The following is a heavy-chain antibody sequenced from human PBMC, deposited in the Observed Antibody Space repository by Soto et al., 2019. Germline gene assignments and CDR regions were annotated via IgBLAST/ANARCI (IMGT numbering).Heavy chain of an antibody. J-gene: IGHJ6*02. CDR2: ISYDGSNK. CDR3: ANEEGFGELSYYYGMDV. Sequence: GGSLRLSCAASGFTFSSYGMHWVRQAPGKGLEWVAVISYDGSNKYYADSVKGRFTISRDNSKNTLYLQMNSLRAEDTAVYYCANEEGFGELSYYYGMDVWGQGTTVTVSS. V-gene: IGHV3-30*18. D-gene: IGHD3-10*01. CDR1: GFTFSSYG.